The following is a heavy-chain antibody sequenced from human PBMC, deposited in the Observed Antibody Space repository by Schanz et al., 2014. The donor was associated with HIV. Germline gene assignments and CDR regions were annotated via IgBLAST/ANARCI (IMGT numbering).Heavy chain of an antibody. Sequence: QVQLVQSGAEVTKPGSSVTVSCKASGGTFSSYAFSWVRQAPGQGLEWMGGIIPVFGTTDYAQKFQGTVTITADESTSTAYMELSSLRSEDTAVYYCARAGDISGYYIDYWGQGTLVTVSS. CDR2: IIPVFGTT. CDR1: GGTFSSYA. V-gene: IGHV1-69*01. D-gene: IGHD3-22*01. J-gene: IGHJ4*02. CDR3: ARAGDISGYYIDY.